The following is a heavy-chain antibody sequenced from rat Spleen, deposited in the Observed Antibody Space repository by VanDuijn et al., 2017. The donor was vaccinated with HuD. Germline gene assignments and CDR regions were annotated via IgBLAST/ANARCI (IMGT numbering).Heavy chain of an antibody. CDR1: GISFTDYS. V-gene: IGHV2S63*01. J-gene: IGHJ4*01. Sequence: EVQVKESGPGLVQPSQTLSLTCTVSGISFTDYSVHWVRQPPGKGLELMGVMWRSGSTEYNLGLKYRLSISRDTSKSQVFLKMNSLQTEDTAIYYCTRAPGKGYVMDAWGQGTAVTVSS. CDR3: TRAPGKGYVMDA. CDR2: MWRSGST. D-gene: IGHD5-1*01.